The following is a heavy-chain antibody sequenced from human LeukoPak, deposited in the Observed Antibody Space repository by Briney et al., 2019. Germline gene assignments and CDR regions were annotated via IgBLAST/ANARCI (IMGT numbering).Heavy chain of an antibody. D-gene: IGHD2-21*02. CDR3: ARDETRQQRDGSDYEPDAFDI. CDR1: GFTFSNNW. V-gene: IGHV3-7*03. Sequence: PGGSLRLSCAASGFTFSNNWMVWVRQAPGKGLEWLASIKPDGSEKNYLDSVNGRFTISRDNAKNSVYLQMSSLRAEDTAVYYCARDETRQQRDGSDYEPDAFDIWGPGTRVTVSS. J-gene: IGHJ3*02. CDR2: IKPDGSEK.